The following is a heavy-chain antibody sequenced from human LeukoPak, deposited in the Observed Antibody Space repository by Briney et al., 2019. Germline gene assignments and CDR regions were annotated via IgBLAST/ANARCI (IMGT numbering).Heavy chain of an antibody. D-gene: IGHD3-22*01. J-gene: IGHJ4*02. CDR2: ISAYNGNT. Sequence: ASVKVSCKASGYTFTSYGISWVRQAPGQGLEWMGWISAYNGNTNYAQKLQGRVTMTTDTSTSTAYMELRSLKSDDTAVYYCARGSTARYYYDSSGYYRGAVDYWGQGTLVTLSS. CDR3: ARGSTARYYYDSSGYYRGAVDY. V-gene: IGHV1-18*01. CDR1: GYTFTSYG.